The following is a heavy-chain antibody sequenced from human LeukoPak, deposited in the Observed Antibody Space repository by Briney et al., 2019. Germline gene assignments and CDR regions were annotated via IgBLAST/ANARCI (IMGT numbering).Heavy chain of an antibody. J-gene: IGHJ4*02. CDR1: GFTFSSYA. Sequence: GGSLRLSCAASGFTFSSYAMHWVRQAPGKGLEWVAVISYDGSNKYYADSVKDRFTISRDNSKNTLYLQMNSLRAEDTAVYYCARDETIAAAGTFDYWGQGTLVTVSS. CDR2: ISYDGSNK. D-gene: IGHD6-13*01. V-gene: IGHV3-30-3*01. CDR3: ARDETIAAAGTFDY.